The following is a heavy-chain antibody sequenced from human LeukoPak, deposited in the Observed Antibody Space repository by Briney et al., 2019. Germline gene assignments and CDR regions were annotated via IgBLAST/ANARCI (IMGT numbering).Heavy chain of an antibody. CDR1: GGSVSSGTYY. CDR3: AREGAARNFDY. D-gene: IGHD6-6*01. CDR2: IYISGST. J-gene: IGHJ4*02. V-gene: IGHV4-61*02. Sequence: PSETLSLTCTVSGGSVSSGTYYWTWIRQPAGKELEWIGRIYISGSTNFDPSLKSRVSISLDTSQNQFSLKLTSVTAADTAMYYCAREGAARNFDYWGQGILVTVSS.